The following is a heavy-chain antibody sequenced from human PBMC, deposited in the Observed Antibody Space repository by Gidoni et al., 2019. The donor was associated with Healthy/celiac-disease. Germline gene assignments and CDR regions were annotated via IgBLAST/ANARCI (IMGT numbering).Heavy chain of an antibody. D-gene: IGHD3-16*01. CDR3: AREGKLGEIDY. Sequence: EVQLVEPGGGLIQPGVSLRLSCSASGFTVSSNYMSWVRQAPGKGLGWVSVIYSGGSTYYADSVKGRFTISRDNSKNTLYLQMNSRRAEDTAVYYCAREGKLGEIDYWGQGTLVTVSS. V-gene: IGHV3-53*01. J-gene: IGHJ4*02. CDR2: IYSGGST. CDR1: GFTVSSNY.